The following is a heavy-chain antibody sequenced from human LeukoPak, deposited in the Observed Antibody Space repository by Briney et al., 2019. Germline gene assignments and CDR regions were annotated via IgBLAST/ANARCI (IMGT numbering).Heavy chain of an antibody. J-gene: IGHJ4*02. CDR2: IKSKTDGGTT. D-gene: IGHD1-26*01. CDR3: TTDFIPITSGSYDY. CDR1: GFTFSNAW. Sequence: PGGSLRLSCAASGFTFSNAWMSWVRQAPGKGLEWVGLIKSKTDGGTTDYAAPVKGRFTISRDDSKNTLYLQTNSLKTEDTAVYYCTTDFIPITSGSYDYWGQGTLVTVSS. V-gene: IGHV3-15*01.